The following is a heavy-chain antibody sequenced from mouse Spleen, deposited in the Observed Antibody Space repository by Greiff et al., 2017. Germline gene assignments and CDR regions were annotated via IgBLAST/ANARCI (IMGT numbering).Heavy chain of an antibody. V-gene: IGHV14-4*01. CDR1: GFNIKDDY. CDR3: TTSFYYGYERVPNY. J-gene: IGHJ2*01. D-gene: IGHD2-2*01. Sequence: EVQLQQSGAELVRPGASVKLSCTASGFNIKDDYMHWVKQRPEQGLEWIGWIDPENGDTEYASKFQGKATITADTSSNTAYLQLSSLTSEDTAVYYCTTSFYYGYERVPNYWGQGTTLTVSS. CDR2: IDPENGDT.